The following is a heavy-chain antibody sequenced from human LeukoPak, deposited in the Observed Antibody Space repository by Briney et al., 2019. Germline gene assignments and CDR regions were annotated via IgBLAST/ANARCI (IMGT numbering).Heavy chain of an antibody. CDR2: IWFDGTTK. Sequence: PGGSLRLSCEASGFTFSSYAMHWVRQAPGKGLEWVAVIWFDGTTKFYGDSVTGRFTISRDNSKKTLYLQMNTLRVDDTAVYYCARRGVDSSGYYRAFDIWGQGTMVTVSS. J-gene: IGHJ3*02. V-gene: IGHV3-33*01. CDR1: GFTFSSYA. D-gene: IGHD3-22*01. CDR3: ARRGVDSSGYYRAFDI.